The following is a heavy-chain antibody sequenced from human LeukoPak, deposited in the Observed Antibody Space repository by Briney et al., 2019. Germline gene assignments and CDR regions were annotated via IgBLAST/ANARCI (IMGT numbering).Heavy chain of an antibody. J-gene: IGHJ4*02. CDR3: ARGLSGDPYYFDY. CDR1: GFTVSSYY. Sequence: GGSLRLSCAASGFTVSSYYMSWVRQAPGKGLEWVSVIYSGGSTYYADSVRGRFTIYRDNSKNTLYLQMNSLRAEDTAVYYCARGLSGDPYYFDYWGQGTLVTVSS. D-gene: IGHD7-27*01. V-gene: IGHV3-66*02. CDR2: IYSGGST.